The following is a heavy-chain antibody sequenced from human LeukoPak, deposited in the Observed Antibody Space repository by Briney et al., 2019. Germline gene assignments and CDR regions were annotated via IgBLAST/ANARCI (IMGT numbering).Heavy chain of an antibody. CDR3: ARELGRNAFDV. CDR1: GYTFSHNH. CDR2: ISPDNGGT. D-gene: IGHD3-10*01. Sequence: GASVKVSCKASGYTFSHNHMYWIRQAPGQGLECMGWISPDNGGTNYAQKFQGRITMTGDTSISTGYMELSSLTSDDTAIYFCARELGRNAFDVWGQGTVVIVS. V-gene: IGHV1-2*02. J-gene: IGHJ3*01.